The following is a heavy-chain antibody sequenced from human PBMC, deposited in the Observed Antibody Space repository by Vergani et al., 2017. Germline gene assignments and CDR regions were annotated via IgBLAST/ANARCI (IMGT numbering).Heavy chain of an antibody. CDR3: ARVFSKGGPPGY. Sequence: QVQLVQSGAEVKKPGSSVKVSCKASGGTFSSYAISWVRQAPGQGLEWMGRIIPILGIANYAQKFQGRVTITADKSTSTAYMELSSLRSEDTAVYYCARVFSKGGPPGYWGQGTLVTVSS. J-gene: IGHJ4*02. V-gene: IGHV1-69*04. D-gene: IGHD2/OR15-2a*01. CDR1: GGTFSSYA. CDR2: IIPILGIA.